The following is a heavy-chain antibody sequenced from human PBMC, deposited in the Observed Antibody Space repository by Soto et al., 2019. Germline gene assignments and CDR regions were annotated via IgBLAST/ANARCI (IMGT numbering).Heavy chain of an antibody. CDR2: VYHTGTT. V-gene: IGHV4-4*02. D-gene: IGHD3-10*01. Sequence: SETLSLTCDVSGDSISSINWWIWVRQPPGKGLQWIGEVYHTGTTNYNPSLKSRVTISVDKSQNHFSLNVTSVTAADTAVYYCARALYGSGVLDVWGQGTTVTVSS. J-gene: IGHJ6*02. CDR3: ARALYGSGVLDV. CDR1: GDSISSINW.